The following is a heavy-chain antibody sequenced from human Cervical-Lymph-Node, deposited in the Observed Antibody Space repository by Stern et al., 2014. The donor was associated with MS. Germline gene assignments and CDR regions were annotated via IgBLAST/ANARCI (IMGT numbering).Heavy chain of an antibody. J-gene: IGHJ4*02. D-gene: IGHD4-23*01. CDR3: ARHSVGVKDFDS. Sequence: QLQLQESGPGLVKPSETLSLTCNVSGGSIRTFSWSWIRQPPGRGLEWIGCVYYNGTTTHNPSLKSRVTMSVDTSKSQLSLRLHSVTAADTAVYYCARHSVGVKDFDSWGQGTLVTVSS. CDR1: GGSIRTFS. V-gene: IGHV4-59*01. CDR2: VYYNGTT.